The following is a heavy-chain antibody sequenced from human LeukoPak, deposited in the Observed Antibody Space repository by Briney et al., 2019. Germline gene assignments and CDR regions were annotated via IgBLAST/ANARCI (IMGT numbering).Heavy chain of an antibody. J-gene: IGHJ4*02. CDR3: ARDPVSSSGWWEFDY. CDR1: RYTFTGYY. D-gene: IGHD6-19*01. CDR2: INPNSGGT. V-gene: IGHV1-2*02. Sequence: ASVKVSCKASRYTFTGYYMHWVRQAPGQGLEWMGWINPNSGGTNYAQKFQGRVTMTRDTSISTAYMELSRLRSDDTAVYYCARDPVSSSGWWEFDYWGQGTLVTVSS.